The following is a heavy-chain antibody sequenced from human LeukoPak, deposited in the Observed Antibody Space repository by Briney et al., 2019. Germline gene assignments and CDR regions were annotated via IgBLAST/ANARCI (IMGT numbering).Heavy chain of an antibody. J-gene: IGHJ4*02. CDR2: ISSSSSYI. CDR1: GFTFSSYS. Sequence: GGSLRLSCAASGFTFSSYSMNWVRQAPGKGPEWVSSISSSSSYIYYADSVKGRFTISRDNAKNSLYLQMNSLRAEDTAVYYCARDEDSPGFDYWGQGTLVTVSS. CDR3: ARDEDSPGFDY. V-gene: IGHV3-21*01. D-gene: IGHD2-15*01.